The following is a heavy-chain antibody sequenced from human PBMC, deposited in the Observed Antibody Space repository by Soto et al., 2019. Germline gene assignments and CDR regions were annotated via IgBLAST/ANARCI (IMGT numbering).Heavy chain of an antibody. CDR1: GGSISSYY. CDR2: IYYSGST. V-gene: IGHV4-59*01. D-gene: IGHD3-22*01. Sequence: SETLSLTCTVSGGSISSYYWSWIRQPPGKGLEWIGYIYYSGSTNYYPSLKSRVTISVDTSKNQFSLKLSSVTAADTAMYYCARPEIPTRSSDYNYPFDHWGQGTLVTVSS. CDR3: ARPEIPTRSSDYNYPFDH. J-gene: IGHJ4*02.